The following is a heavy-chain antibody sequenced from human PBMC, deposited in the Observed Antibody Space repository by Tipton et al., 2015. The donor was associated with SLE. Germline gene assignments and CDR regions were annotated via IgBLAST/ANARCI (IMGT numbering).Heavy chain of an antibody. CDR2: INPNSGGT. D-gene: IGHD7-27*01. Sequence: QLVQSGAEVKKPGASVKVSCKASGYTFTGYYMHWVRQAPGQGLEWMGRINPNSGGTNYAQKFQGRVTMTRDTSISTAYMELSRLRSDDTAVYYCARDRGKLGMDSYYWGQGTLVTVSS. J-gene: IGHJ4*02. CDR1: GYTFTGYY. CDR3: ARDRGKLGMDSYY. V-gene: IGHV1-2*06.